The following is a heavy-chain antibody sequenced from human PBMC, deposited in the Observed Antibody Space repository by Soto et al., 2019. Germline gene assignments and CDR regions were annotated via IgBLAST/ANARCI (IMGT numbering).Heavy chain of an antibody. CDR1: GFTFSSYA. V-gene: IGHV3-23*01. J-gene: IGHJ3*02. D-gene: IGHD2-15*01. Sequence: GGSLRLSCAASGFTFSSYAMSWVRQAPGKGLEWVSAISGSGGSTYYADSVKGRFTISRDNSKNTLYLQMNSLRAEDTAVYYCTTDIDDRRNAFDIWGQGTMVTVSS. CDR2: ISGSGGST. CDR3: TTDIDDRRNAFDI.